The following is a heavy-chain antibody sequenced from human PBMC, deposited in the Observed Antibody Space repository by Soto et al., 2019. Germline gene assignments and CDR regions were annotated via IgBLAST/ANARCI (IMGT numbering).Heavy chain of an antibody. V-gene: IGHV1-2*04. J-gene: IGHJ4*02. CDR1: GDTFTGYY. CDR3: ARDPSSGGNFDY. D-gene: IGHD6-19*01. CDR2: INPNSGGT. Sequence: ASVKVSCKASGDTFTGYYMRWVRQAPGQGLEWMGWINPNSGGTNYAQKFQGWVTMTRDTSISTAYMELSRLRSDDTAVYYCARDPSSGGNFDYWGQGTLVTVSS.